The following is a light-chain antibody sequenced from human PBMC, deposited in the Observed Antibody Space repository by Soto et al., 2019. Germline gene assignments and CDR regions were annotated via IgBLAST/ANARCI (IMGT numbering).Light chain of an antibody. CDR2: KAS. CDR3: QQYDKYWT. Sequence: DIQMTQSPSTLSAAVGDSVTITCRASQVISSWLAWYQQKPGKAPNLLIYKASKLERGVPSRFSGSESGTEFTLTTTSLQDDDIATYYCQQYDKYWTFGQGTKVDIK. CDR1: QVISSW. V-gene: IGKV1-5*03. J-gene: IGKJ1*01.